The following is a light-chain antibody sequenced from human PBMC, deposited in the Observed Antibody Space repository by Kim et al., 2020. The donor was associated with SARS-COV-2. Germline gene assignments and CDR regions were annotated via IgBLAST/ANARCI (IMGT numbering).Light chain of an antibody. J-gene: IGKJ1*01. CDR3: QKYNSAPWT. CDR1: QDIANT. Sequence: ASVGDRVTITCRASQDIANTLAWYQQKPGTVPKVLIYGASTLQSGVPSRFSGSGSGTEFTLTIGSLQTEDVATYYCQKYNSAPWTFGPGTKVDIK. CDR2: GAS. V-gene: IGKV1-27*01.